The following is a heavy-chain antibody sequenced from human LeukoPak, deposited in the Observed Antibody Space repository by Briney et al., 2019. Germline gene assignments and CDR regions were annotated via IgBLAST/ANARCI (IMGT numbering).Heavy chain of an antibody. V-gene: IGHV3-33*06. Sequence: PGGSLRLSCAASGFTFSSHGMHWVRQAPGKGLEWVAVIWYDGSNKYYVDSVKGRFIISRDNSKYTLFLQMNSLRAEDTAVYYCAKDEDMIVVVPFDYWGQGTLVTVSS. J-gene: IGHJ4*02. CDR2: IWYDGSNK. CDR3: AKDEDMIVVVPFDY. D-gene: IGHD3-22*01. CDR1: GFTFSSHG.